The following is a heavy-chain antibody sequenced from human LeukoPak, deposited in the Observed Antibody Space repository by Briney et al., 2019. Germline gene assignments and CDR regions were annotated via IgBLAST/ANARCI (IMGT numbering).Heavy chain of an antibody. CDR3: TRVDGVTNAFAIDS. Sequence: SETLSLTCTASGGSIRSNSHYWGWIRQPPGKGLEWIGIIYYSGSTYYNAFLKSRVTISIDTSKNQFSLKLSSVTAADTAVFFCTRVDGVTNAFAIDSWGQGTLVTVSS. CDR2: IYYSGST. CDR1: GGSIRSNSHY. J-gene: IGHJ4*02. D-gene: IGHD2-21*01. V-gene: IGHV4-39*07.